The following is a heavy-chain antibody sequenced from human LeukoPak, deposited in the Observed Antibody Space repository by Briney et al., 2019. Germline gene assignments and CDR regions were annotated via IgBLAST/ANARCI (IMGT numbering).Heavy chain of an antibody. CDR2: ISHNNDDT. CDR3: ARGHTTIFY. D-gene: IGHD2/OR15-2a*01. V-gene: IGHV3-11*06. Sequence: PRGSLRLSPATSGFTFSDSHMTGFRPAPGKGLEGVSYISHNNDDTNYAHSVKGRFTISRDNAKNSVYLQMNSLRAEDTAMYYCARGHTTIFYWGQGTLVTVSS. CDR1: GFTFSDSH. J-gene: IGHJ4*02.